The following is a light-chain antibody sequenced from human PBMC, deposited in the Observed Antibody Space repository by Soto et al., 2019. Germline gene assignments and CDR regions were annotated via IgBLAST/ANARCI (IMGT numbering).Light chain of an antibody. CDR3: NSRGGSRPYYV. J-gene: IGLJ1*01. Sequence: QSVLTQPASVSGSPGQSITISCTGTSGDIGSYNRVSWYQQYPGRAPKLMIYEVSNRPSGVSARFSASKSGNTASLTISGLQAEDEADYYCNSRGGSRPYYVFGTGTKVTVL. CDR2: EVS. CDR1: SGDIGSYNR. V-gene: IGLV2-14*01.